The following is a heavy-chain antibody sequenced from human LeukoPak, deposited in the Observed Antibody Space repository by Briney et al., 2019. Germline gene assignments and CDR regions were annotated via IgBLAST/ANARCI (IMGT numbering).Heavy chain of an antibody. CDR3: ARGRITMVRGVNIGYYFDY. CDR1: GFTFGDYA. J-gene: IGHJ4*02. V-gene: IGHV4-34*01. CDR2: INHSGST. Sequence: GSLRLSCTASGFTFGDYAMSWIRQPPGKGLEWIGEINHSGSTNYNPSLKSRVTISVDTSKNQFSLKLSSVTAADTAVYYCARGRITMVRGVNIGYYFDYWGQGTLVTVSS. D-gene: IGHD3-10*01.